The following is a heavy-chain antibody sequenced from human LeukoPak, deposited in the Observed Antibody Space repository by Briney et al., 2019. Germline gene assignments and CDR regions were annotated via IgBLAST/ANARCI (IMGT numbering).Heavy chain of an antibody. Sequence: SETLSLTCTVSGGSTSSYYWSWIRQPPGRGLEWIGQIYYSGSTDYNPSLKSRVTISVDTSKNQFSLKLSSVTAADTAVYYFAREPYNFWSGNYYGMDVWGQGTTVTVSS. CDR3: AREPYNFWSGNYYGMDV. CDR2: IYYSGST. J-gene: IGHJ6*02. V-gene: IGHV4-59*12. D-gene: IGHD3-3*01. CDR1: GGSTSSYY.